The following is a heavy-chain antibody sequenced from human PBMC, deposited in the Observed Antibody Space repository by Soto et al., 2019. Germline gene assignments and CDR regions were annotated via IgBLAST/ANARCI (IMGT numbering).Heavy chain of an antibody. D-gene: IGHD3-9*01. CDR2: VHYSGRT. Sequence: PSETLSLTCTVSGGSFSKSSYYWGWIRQPPGKGLEWIGNVHYSGRTYYNPSLKSRVTISVATSTNQFSLKLSSVTAADTAVYYCAGNPWSDWSGDWFDPWGQGTLVTVSS. J-gene: IGHJ5*02. V-gene: IGHV4-39*01. CDR1: GGSFSKSSYY. CDR3: AGNPWSDWSGDWFDP.